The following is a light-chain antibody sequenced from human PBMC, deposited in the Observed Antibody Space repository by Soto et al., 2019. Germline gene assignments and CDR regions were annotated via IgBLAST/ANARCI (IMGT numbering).Light chain of an antibody. CDR3: CSYAGSRGLV. Sequence: QSALTQPASVSGSHGQSITISCTGTSSDVGSYNLVSWYQQHPGKAPKLMIYEGSKRPSGVSNRFSGSKSGNTASLTISGLQAEDEADYYCCSYAGSRGLVFGGGTNFTVL. V-gene: IGLV2-23*01. CDR2: EGS. CDR1: SSDVGSYNL. J-gene: IGLJ2*01.